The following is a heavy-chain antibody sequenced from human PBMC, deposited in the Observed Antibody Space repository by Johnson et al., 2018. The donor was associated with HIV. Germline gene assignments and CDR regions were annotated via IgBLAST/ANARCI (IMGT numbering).Heavy chain of an antibody. J-gene: IGHJ3*02. Sequence: QVQLVESGGGVVQPGGSLRLSCAASGFTFSSYGMHWVRQAPGKGLEWVAFIRYDGSNKYYADSVKGRFTISRDNYKNKLYLQMNSLRAEDTALYYCARRRWPEGDDAFDIWGQGTMVTVSS. CDR2: IRYDGSNK. V-gene: IGHV3-30*02. CDR3: ARRRWPEGDDAFDI. D-gene: IGHD4-23*01. CDR1: GFTFSSYG.